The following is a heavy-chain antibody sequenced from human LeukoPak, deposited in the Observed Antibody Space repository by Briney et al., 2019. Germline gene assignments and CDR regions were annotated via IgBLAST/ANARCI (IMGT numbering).Heavy chain of an antibody. CDR1: GGSFSGYY. D-gene: IGHD3-3*01. J-gene: IGHJ6*03. Sequence: PSETLSLTCAVYGGSFSGYYWSWIRQPPGKGLEWIGEINHSGSTNYNPSLKSRVTISVDPSKNQFSLKLSSVTAADTAVYYCARGYVLRFLEWLSSYYYMDVWGKGTTVTVSS. V-gene: IGHV4-34*01. CDR2: INHSGST. CDR3: ARGYVLRFLEWLSSYYYMDV.